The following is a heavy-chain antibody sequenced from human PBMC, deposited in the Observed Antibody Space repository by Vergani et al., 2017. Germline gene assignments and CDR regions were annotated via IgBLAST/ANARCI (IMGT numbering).Heavy chain of an antibody. CDR2: IQFDGSNQ. V-gene: IGHV3-30*02. D-gene: IGHD3-16*01. CDR1: GFTLSNYD. CDR3: AKHFRGWGIDY. Sequence: VQLVESGGGVVQRGGSLRLSCATSGFTLSNYDMQWIRQGPGKGLEFVDFIQFDGSNQYYADSVKGRFTLSRDFSKNTLYLQMNSLRTDDTATYYCAKHFRGWGIDYWGQGTQVIVSS. J-gene: IGHJ4*02.